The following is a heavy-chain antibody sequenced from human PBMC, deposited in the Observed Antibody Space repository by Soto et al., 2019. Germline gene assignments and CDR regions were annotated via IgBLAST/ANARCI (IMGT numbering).Heavy chain of an antibody. V-gene: IGHV1-8*01. Sequence: QVQLVQSGAEVKKPGASVKVSCKASGYTFTNYDINWVRQATGQGLEWMGWMDPNSGNTGYAQKFQGRVSMTRNTSISTAYMELSSLRSEETAVYYCARGYYYGSGSSPDYWGQGTLVTVSS. J-gene: IGHJ4*02. CDR1: GYTFTNYD. CDR3: ARGYYYGSGSSPDY. D-gene: IGHD3-10*01. CDR2: MDPNSGNT.